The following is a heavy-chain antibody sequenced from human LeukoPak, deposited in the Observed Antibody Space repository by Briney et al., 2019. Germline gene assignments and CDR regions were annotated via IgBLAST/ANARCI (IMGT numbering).Heavy chain of an antibody. CDR1: GFTFSSYA. Sequence: GGSLRLSCAAFGFTFSSYAMHWVRQAPGKGLEWVAVISYDGSNKYYADSVKGRFTISRDNSKNTLYLQMNSLRAEDTAVYYCARAPGVVADHYYYYYMDVWGKGTTVTVSS. D-gene: IGHD2-15*01. CDR2: ISYDGSNK. CDR3: ARAPGVVADHYYYYYMDV. J-gene: IGHJ6*03. V-gene: IGHV3-30*04.